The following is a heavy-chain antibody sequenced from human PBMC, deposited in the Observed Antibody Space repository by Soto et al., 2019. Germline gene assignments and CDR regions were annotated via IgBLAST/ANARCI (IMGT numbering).Heavy chain of an antibody. CDR2: TYYRSKWYN. Sequence: TLSLTCAISGDSVSSNSAAWNWIRQSPSRGLEWLGRTYYRSKWYNDYAVSVKSRITINPDTSKNQFSLQLNSVTPEDTAVYYCARDEGYYDSSGYRGGAFDIWGQGTMVTVSS. V-gene: IGHV6-1*01. CDR3: ARDEGYYDSSGYRGGAFDI. D-gene: IGHD3-22*01. J-gene: IGHJ3*02. CDR1: GDSVSSNSAA.